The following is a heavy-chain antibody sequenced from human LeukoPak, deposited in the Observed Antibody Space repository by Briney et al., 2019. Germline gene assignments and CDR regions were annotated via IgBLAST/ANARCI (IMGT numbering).Heavy chain of an antibody. V-gene: IGHV4-4*02. J-gene: IGHJ4*02. Sequence: SETLSLTCAVSGGSVSSRHWWTWVRQPPGKGLEWFGEIYHSGSTTYNPSLQSRLTISIDKSKRQFSLKLTSLTAADTAVYYCTRRSDFEPIIALDSWGQGTRVTVSS. CDR2: IYHSGST. D-gene: IGHD1-14*01. CDR1: GGSVSSRHW. CDR3: TRRSDFEPIIALDS.